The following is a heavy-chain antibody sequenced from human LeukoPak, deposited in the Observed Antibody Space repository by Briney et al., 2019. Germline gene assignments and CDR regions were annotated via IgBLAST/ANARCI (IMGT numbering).Heavy chain of an antibody. CDR1: GYTFTSYY. V-gene: IGHV1-46*01. CDR2: INPSGGST. D-gene: IGHD5-18*01. CDR3: ARALTSTHVDTAMVINY. Sequence: VASVKVSCKASGYTFTSYYMHWVRQAPGQGLEWMGIINPSGGSTSYAQKFQGRVTMTRDMSTSTVYMELSSLRSEDTAVYYCARALTSTHVDTAMVINYWGQGTLVTVSS. J-gene: IGHJ4*02.